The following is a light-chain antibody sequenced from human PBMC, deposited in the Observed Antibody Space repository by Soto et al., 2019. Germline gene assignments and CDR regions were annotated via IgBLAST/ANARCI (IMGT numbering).Light chain of an antibody. J-gene: IGLJ3*02. CDR1: SGSVSTSYY. V-gene: IGLV8-61*01. Sequence: QSVVTQEPSFSVSPGGTVTLTCGLSSGSVSTSYYPSWYQQTPGQAPRTLIYNTNTRSSGVPDRFSGSILGNKAALTITGAQADDEADYYCLVYLGSGIWVFGGGTKVTVL. CDR2: NTN. CDR3: LVYLGSGIWV.